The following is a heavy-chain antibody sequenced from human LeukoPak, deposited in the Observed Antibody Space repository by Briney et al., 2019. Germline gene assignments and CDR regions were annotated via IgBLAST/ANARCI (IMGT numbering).Heavy chain of an antibody. CDR3: ARIGSDNWNDRGSDY. CDR1: GFTFGSYV. J-gene: IGHJ4*02. Sequence: GGSLRLSCAASGFTFGSYVMNWVRQAPGKGLEWVTYISSSGSTIYYADSVKGRFTISRDNAKNSLYLQMNSLRAEDTAVYYCARIGSDNWNDRGSDYWGQGTLVTVSS. D-gene: IGHD1-20*01. V-gene: IGHV3-48*03. CDR2: ISSSGSTI.